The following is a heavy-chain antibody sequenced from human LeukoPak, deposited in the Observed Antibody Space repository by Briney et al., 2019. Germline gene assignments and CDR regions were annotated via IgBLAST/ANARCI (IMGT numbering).Heavy chain of an antibody. Sequence: GEPLKISCKTSGYYFTDYWIGWVRQKPGKGLEWMGISPSIQGQVTFSADRSKDTAYLRWSSLKASDTAMYYCARRGGTPFYDYWGQGTLVSVSP. CDR1: GYYFTDYW. CDR3: ARRGGTPFYDY. J-gene: IGHJ4*02. V-gene: IGHV5-51*01. D-gene: IGHD1-14*01.